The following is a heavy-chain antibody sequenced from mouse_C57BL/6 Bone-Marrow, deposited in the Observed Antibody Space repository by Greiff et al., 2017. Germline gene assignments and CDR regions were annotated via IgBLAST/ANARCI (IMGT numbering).Heavy chain of an antibody. V-gene: IGHV1-64*01. J-gene: IGHJ1*03. CDR3: ARWDGYYWYCDV. Sequence: QVQLQQPGAELVKPGASVKLSCKASGYTFTSYWMHWVKQRPGQGLEWIGMIHPNSGSTNYKEKFKSKATLTVDKSSSTAYMQLSSLTSADSAVYYGARWDGYYWYCDVWGTGTTVTVSS. D-gene: IGHD2-3*01. CDR1: GYTFTSYW. CDR2: IHPNSGST.